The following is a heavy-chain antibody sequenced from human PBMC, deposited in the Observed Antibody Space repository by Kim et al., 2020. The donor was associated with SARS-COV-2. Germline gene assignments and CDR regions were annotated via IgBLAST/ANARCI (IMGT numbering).Heavy chain of an antibody. D-gene: IGHD2-15*01. Sequence: SETLSLTCTVSGGSISSGGYYWSWIRQHPGKGLEWIGYIYYSGSTYYNPSLKSRVTISVDTSKNQFSLKLSSVTAADTAVYYCARVTYCSGGSCYDYFDYWGQGTLVTVSS. CDR3: ARVTYCSGGSCYDYFDY. CDR1: GGSISSGGYY. CDR2: IYYSGST. V-gene: IGHV4-31*03. J-gene: IGHJ4*02.